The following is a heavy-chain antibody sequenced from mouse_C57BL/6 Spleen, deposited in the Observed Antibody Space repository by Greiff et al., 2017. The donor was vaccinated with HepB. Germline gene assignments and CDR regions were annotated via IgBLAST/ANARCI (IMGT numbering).Heavy chain of an antibody. J-gene: IGHJ2*01. CDR1: GYTFTSYW. D-gene: IGHD1-1*02. CDR3: ARSDFGSCFDY. V-gene: IGHV1-69*01. CDR2: IDPSDSYT. Sequence: VQLQQPGAELVMPGASVKLSCKASGYTFTSYWMHWVKQRPGQGLEWIGEIDPSDSYTNYNQKFKGKSTLTVDKSSSTAYMQLSSLTSDDSAVYYCARSDFGSCFDYWGQGTTLTVSS.